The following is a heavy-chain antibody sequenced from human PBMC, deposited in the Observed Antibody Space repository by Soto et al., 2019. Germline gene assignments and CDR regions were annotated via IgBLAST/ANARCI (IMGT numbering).Heavy chain of an antibody. D-gene: IGHD1-1*01. J-gene: IGHJ4*02. CDR2: ISAHNGNT. CDR3: ARGRYGDY. Sequence: QVHLVQSGAEVKKPGASVKVSCQGSGYAFTTYGITWVRQAPGQGLEWMGWISAHNGNTNYARQLQGRVTVTRDTSTSTAYLELRRLRYDDTAVYYCARGRYGDYWGQGALVTVSS. V-gene: IGHV1-18*01. CDR1: GYAFTTYG.